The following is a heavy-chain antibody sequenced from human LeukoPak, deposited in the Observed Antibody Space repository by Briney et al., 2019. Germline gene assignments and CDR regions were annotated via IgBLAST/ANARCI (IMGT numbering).Heavy chain of an antibody. J-gene: IGHJ3*02. CDR3: ARHVQDYYVSSGYQHDAFDI. CDR2: IYYNRST. D-gene: IGHD3-22*01. V-gene: IGHV4-59*08. CDR1: GGSISSYY. Sequence: SETLSLTCTVSGGSISSYYWSWIRHPPGKELERISYIYYNRSTNYNPSLKSRVTISVDTSKNQFSVKLSSVPAADTAVYYCARHVQDYYVSSGYQHDAFDIWGQGTMVTVSS.